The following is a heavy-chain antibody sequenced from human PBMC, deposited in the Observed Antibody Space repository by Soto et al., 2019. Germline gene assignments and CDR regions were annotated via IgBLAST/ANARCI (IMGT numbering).Heavy chain of an antibody. V-gene: IGHV4-30-4*01. CDR2: IYYSGST. D-gene: IGHD3-10*01. CDR1: SGSISSGDYY. Sequence: PSETLSLTCTVSSGSISSGDYYWSWIRQPPGEGLEWIGYIYYSGSTFYNPSLKSRVTMSVDTSKSQFSLKLSSVTAADTAVYYCARLGKFGDLSHFDYWGQGTLVTVSS. J-gene: IGHJ4*02. CDR3: ARLGKFGDLSHFDY.